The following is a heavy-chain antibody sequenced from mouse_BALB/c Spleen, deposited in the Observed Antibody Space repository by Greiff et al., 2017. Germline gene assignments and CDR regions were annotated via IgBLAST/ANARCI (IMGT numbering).Heavy chain of an antibody. J-gene: IGHJ2*01. V-gene: IGHV1-7*01. CDR2: INPSTGYT. Sequence: QVQLQQSGAELAKPGASVKMSCKASGYTFTSYWMHWVKQRPGQGLEWIGYINPSTGYTEYNQKFKDKATLTADKSSSTAYMQLSSLTSEDSAVYYCARSSYYGNYVNYWGQGTTLTVSS. CDR1: GYTFTSYW. D-gene: IGHD2-1*01. CDR3: ARSSYYGNYVNY.